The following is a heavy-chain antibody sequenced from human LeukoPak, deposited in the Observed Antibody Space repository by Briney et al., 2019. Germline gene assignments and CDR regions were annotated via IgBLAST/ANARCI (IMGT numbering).Heavy chain of an antibody. V-gene: IGHV4-59*01. CDR2: IYYTGST. Sequence: SETRSLTCTVSGGSISNYYWNWIRQPPGKGLEWIGYIYYTGSTNYNPSLKSRVTMSVDTSKNQFSLNLKSVTAEDTAVYYCARNLIPEQLVLNFWGQGTLVTVSS. CDR1: GGSISNYY. J-gene: IGHJ4*02. CDR3: ARNLIPEQLVLNF. D-gene: IGHD6-13*01.